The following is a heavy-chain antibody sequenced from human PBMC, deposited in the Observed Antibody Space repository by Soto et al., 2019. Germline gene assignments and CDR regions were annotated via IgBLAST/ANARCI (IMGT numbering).Heavy chain of an antibody. D-gene: IGHD2-21*01. V-gene: IGHV3-23*01. CDR3: VKDRDIVVVIDATATGAFDI. J-gene: IGHJ3*02. CDR1: RFTFRSFG. Sequence: PGGSLRLSCAASRFTFRSFGMSWVRQPPGKGLEWVSSVSAVGANTYYADSVKGRFTISRDNSKNTLYLQMNSLRAEDTAVYYCVKDRDIVVVIDATATGAFDIWGQGTMVTVSS. CDR2: VSAVGANT.